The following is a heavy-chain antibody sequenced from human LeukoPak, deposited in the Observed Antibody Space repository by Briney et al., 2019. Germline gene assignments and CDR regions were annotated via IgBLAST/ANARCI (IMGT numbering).Heavy chain of an antibody. CDR1: GFSFSSYS. D-gene: IGHD3-22*01. J-gene: IGHJ4*02. V-gene: IGHV3-21*06. CDR2: INTVSSYI. Sequence: GGSLRLSCAASGFSFSSYSFNWVRQAPGKGLEWVSSINTVSSYIYYADSLKGRFTISRDNAKNSVYLQMDSLRAEDSAVYYCARLRRNTDSSGFFYYYDYWGKGTLVTVSS. CDR3: ARLRRNTDSSGFFYYYDY.